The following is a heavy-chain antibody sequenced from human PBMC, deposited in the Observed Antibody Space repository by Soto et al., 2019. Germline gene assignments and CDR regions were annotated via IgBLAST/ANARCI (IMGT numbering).Heavy chain of an antibody. CDR1: GGSISSGGYY. D-gene: IGHD3-22*01. Sequence: SETLSLTCTVSGGSISSGGYYWSWIRQHPGKGLEWIGYIYYSGSTYYNPSPKSRVTISVDTSKNQLSLKLSSVTAADTAVYYCARGVYYYDSSGYYLDAFDIWGQGTMVTVSS. CDR2: IYYSGST. CDR3: ARGVYYYDSSGYYLDAFDI. V-gene: IGHV4-31*03. J-gene: IGHJ3*02.